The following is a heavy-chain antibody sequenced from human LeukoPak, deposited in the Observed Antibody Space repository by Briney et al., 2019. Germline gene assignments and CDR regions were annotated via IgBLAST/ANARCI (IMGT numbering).Heavy chain of an antibody. CDR3: ARGYCSSTSCYRLDP. CDR2: ISAYNGNT. CDR1: GYTFTSYG. V-gene: IGHV1-18*01. Sequence: ASVKVSCKASGYTFTSYGISWVRQAPGQGLEWMGWISAYNGNTNYAQKLQGRVTMTTYTSTSTAYMELRSLRSDDTAVYYCARGYCSSTSCYRLDPWGQGTLVTVSS. D-gene: IGHD2-2*02. J-gene: IGHJ5*02.